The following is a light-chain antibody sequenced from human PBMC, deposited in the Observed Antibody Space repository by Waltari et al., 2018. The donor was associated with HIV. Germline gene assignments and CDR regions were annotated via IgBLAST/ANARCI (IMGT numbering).Light chain of an antibody. CDR3: QQINGYPT. CDR1: QGIATY. CDR2: VAS. Sequence: DIQLTQSPSFLSASVGDRVTITCRASQGIATYLAWYQQKPGRPPKLLIYVASTLQSGVPSRFSGSGSGTEFTLTVSSLQPEDSATYYCQQINGYPTFGQGTKVEIK. V-gene: IGKV1-9*01. J-gene: IGKJ1*01.